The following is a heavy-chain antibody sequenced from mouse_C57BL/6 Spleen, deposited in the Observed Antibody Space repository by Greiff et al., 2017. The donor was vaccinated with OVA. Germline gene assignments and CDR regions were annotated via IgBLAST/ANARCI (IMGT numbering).Heavy chain of an antibody. Sequence: EVQLQQSGPELVKPGASVKISCKASGYTFTDYYMNWVQQSHGKSLEWFGDINPNNGGTSYNQKFKGKATLTVDKSSSTAYMELRRLTSEDSAVYYCARNYGRSYGDYWGQGTTLTVSS. CDR2: INPNNGGT. D-gene: IGHD1-1*01. V-gene: IGHV1-26*01. CDR3: ARNYGRSYGDY. CDR1: GYTFTDYY. J-gene: IGHJ2*01.